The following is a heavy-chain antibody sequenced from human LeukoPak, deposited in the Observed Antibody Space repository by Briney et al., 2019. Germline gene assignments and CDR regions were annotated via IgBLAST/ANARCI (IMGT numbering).Heavy chain of an antibody. J-gene: IGHJ2*01. V-gene: IGHV4-34*01. D-gene: IGHD3-3*01. Sequence: SETLSLTCAVYGGSFSGYYWGWIRQPPGKGLEWIGIIYHSGSTYFNPSLKSRVTISVDKSKNQFSLKLTSVTAADTAVYYCAREDYDDSGAWYFDLWGRGTLVIVSS. CDR2: IYHSGST. CDR3: AREDYDDSGAWYFDL. CDR1: GGSFSGYY.